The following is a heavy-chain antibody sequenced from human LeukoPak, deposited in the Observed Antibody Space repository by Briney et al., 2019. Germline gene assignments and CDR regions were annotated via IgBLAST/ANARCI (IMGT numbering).Heavy chain of an antibody. V-gene: IGHV3-30*18. CDR1: GFTFGSYG. J-gene: IGHJ4*02. Sequence: GGSLRLSCADSGFTFGSYGVHWVRQAPGKGLGWVAVMSYDGSNKYYADSVKGRFTISRDNSKNTLYLQMNSLRAEDTAVYYCAKLISPFDYWGQGTLVLVSS. CDR3: AKLISPFDY. CDR2: MSYDGSNK.